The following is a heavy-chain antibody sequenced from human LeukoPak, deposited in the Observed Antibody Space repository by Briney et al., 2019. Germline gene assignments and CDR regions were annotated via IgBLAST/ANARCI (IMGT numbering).Heavy chain of an antibody. V-gene: IGHV3-23*01. CDR3: ARAPPRVIGESWLYYMDV. D-gene: IGHD3-10*01. CDR1: GFTFSSYA. CDR2: INGRGGST. Sequence: GGALRLPCAASGFTFSSYAMSWVRQAPGKGLEWGSAINGRGGSTYYADSVKGGFTISRDNSKNTLYLQMNSLRAEDTALYYCARAPPRVIGESWLYYMDVWGKGTTVTVSS. J-gene: IGHJ6*03.